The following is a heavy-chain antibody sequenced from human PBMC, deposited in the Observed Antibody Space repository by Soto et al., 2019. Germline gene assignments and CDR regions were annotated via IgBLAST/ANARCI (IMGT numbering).Heavy chain of an antibody. Sequence: QVQLVQSGAEVKKPGASVKVSCKASGYTFTGYYMHWVRQAPGLGLEWMGWINPNSGGTNYAQKFQGRVTMTRDTSISTAYMELSRLRSDDTAVYYCARASGIAVAGSPHYGMDVWGQGTTVTVSS. CDR1: GYTFTGYY. CDR2: INPNSGGT. CDR3: ARASGIAVAGSPHYGMDV. J-gene: IGHJ6*02. D-gene: IGHD6-19*01. V-gene: IGHV1-2*02.